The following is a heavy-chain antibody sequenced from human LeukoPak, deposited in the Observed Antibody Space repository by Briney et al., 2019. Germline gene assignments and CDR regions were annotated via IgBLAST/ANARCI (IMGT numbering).Heavy chain of an antibody. D-gene: IGHD3-22*01. J-gene: IGHJ4*02. Sequence: GGSLRLSCAASGFTFSSYSMNWVRQAPGKGLEWISSISSTSSYMYYADSVKGRFTISRDNAKNSLFLQMNSLRAEDTAVYYCARELMGLTMIVVVNPIDYWGQGTLVTVSS. CDR3: ARELMGLTMIVVVNPIDY. CDR2: ISSTSSYM. CDR1: GFTFSSYS. V-gene: IGHV3-21*01.